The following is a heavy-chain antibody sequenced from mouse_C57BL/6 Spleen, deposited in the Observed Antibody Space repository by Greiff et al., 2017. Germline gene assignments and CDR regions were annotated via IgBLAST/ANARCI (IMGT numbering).Heavy chain of an antibody. D-gene: IGHD1-1*01. CDR1: GFTFSNYW. CDR2: IRLKSDNYAT. V-gene: IGHV6-3*01. CDR3: TAHYYGSSRDWYFDV. J-gene: IGHJ1*03. Sequence: EVKLVESGGGLVQPGGSMKLSCVASGFTFSNYWMNWVRQSPEKGLEWVAQIRLKSDNYATHYAESVKGRFTISRDDSKSSVYLQMNNLRAEDTGIYYCTAHYYGSSRDWYFDVWGTGTTVTVSS.